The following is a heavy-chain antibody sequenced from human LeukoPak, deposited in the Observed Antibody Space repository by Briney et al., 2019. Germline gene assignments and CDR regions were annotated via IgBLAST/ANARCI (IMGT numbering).Heavy chain of an antibody. CDR1: GGSINSYY. CDR3: SAGGYFVSGAFHI. D-gene: IGHD3-10*01. Sequence: PSETLSLTCTVSGGSINSYYWTWIRQPPGKGLEWIGDVSYSGATSYNPSLKIRVTISEDTSKNQFYLRLSSMTTADTAIYYCSAGGYFVSGAFHIWGLGKMVTVSS. V-gene: IGHV4-59*01. CDR2: VSYSGAT. J-gene: IGHJ3*02.